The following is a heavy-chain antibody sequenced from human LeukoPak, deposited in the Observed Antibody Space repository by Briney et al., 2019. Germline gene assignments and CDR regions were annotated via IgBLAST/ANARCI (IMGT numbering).Heavy chain of an antibody. Sequence: GGSLRLSCAASGITFSSHGMSWVRQAPGKGLEWVSAISGSGGSTYYADSVKGRFTISRDNSKNTLYLQMNSLRAEDTAVYYCARAHNWKYGSFDFWGQGTLVTVSS. CDR1: GITFSSHG. CDR3: ARAHNWKYGSFDF. CDR2: ISGSGGST. J-gene: IGHJ4*02. V-gene: IGHV3-23*01. D-gene: IGHD1-7*01.